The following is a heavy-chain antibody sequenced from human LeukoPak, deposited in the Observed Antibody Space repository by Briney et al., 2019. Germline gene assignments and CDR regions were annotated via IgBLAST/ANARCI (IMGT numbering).Heavy chain of an antibody. J-gene: IGHJ4*02. Sequence: GGSLRLSCAASGFTFNNYAMNWVRQAPGKGLEWVANIKQDGGEKYYLDSVKGRFTVSRDNAKNSLYLQMNSLRAEDTAVYYCARVGARQVLEYWGQGTLVTVSS. CDR2: IKQDGGEK. D-gene: IGHD4-17*01. CDR3: ARVGARQVLEY. CDR1: GFTFNNYA. V-gene: IGHV3-7*01.